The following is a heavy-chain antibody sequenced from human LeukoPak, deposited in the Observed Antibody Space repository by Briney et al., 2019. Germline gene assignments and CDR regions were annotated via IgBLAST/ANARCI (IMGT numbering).Heavy chain of an antibody. CDR3: ARAGRGYEYYFDY. V-gene: IGHV4-61*05. D-gene: IGHD3-22*01. CDR2: IYFSGST. J-gene: IGHJ4*02. CDR1: GGSISSSSYY. Sequence: PSETLSLTCTISGGSISSSSYYWGWIRQPPGKGLEWIGYIYFSGSTNYNPSLKSRVTISVDTSKNQFSLKLSSVTAADTAVYYCARAGRGYEYYFDYWGQGTLVTVSS.